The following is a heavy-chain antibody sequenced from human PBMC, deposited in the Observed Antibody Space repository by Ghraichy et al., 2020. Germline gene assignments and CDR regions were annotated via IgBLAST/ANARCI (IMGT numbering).Heavy chain of an antibody. Sequence: SETLSLTCAVYGGSFSGYYWSWIRQPPGKGLEWIGEINHSGSTNYNPSLKSRVTISVDTSKNQFSLKLSSVTAADTAVYYCARGKYGSGSYEGWGQGTMVTVSS. CDR1: GGSFSGYY. J-gene: IGHJ3*01. CDR2: INHSGST. D-gene: IGHD3-10*01. V-gene: IGHV4-34*01. CDR3: ARGKYGSGSYEG.